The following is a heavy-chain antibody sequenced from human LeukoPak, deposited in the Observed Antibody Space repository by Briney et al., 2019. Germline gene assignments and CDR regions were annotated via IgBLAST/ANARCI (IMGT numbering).Heavy chain of an antibody. J-gene: IGHJ4*02. CDR2: SSNDGTIR. CDR1: GFTLSNYP. CDR3: VRDGFGTFDS. Sequence: PGRSLRLSCAVSGFTLSNYPMHWVRQAPDKGLEWVALSSNDGTIRYSADSVRGRFTVSRDNSESTLYLQMNSLTSEDTAVYYCVRDGFGTFDSWGQGTLVTVSS. D-gene: IGHD3-10*01. V-gene: IGHV3-30-3*01.